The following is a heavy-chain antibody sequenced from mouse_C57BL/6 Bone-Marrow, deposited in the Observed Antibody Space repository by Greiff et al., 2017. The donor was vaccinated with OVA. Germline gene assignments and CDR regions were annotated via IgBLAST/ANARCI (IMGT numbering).Heavy chain of an antibody. CDR3: ARWGYGSRYFDV. V-gene: IGHV1-26*01. Sequence: EVQLQQSGPELVKPGASVKISCKASGYTFTDYYMNWVKQSHGKSLEWIGDINPNNGGTSYNQKFKGKATLTVDKSSSTAYMELRSLTSEDSAVYYCARWGYGSRYFDVWGTGTTVTVSS. CDR2: INPNNGGT. J-gene: IGHJ1*03. CDR1: GYTFTDYY. D-gene: IGHD1-1*01.